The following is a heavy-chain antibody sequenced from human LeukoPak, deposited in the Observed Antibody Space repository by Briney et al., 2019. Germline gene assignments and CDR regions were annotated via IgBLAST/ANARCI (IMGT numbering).Heavy chain of an antibody. J-gene: IGHJ4*02. Sequence: PGGSLRLSCAACGFTFSSYGMHWVRQAPGKGLEWVAFIRYDGSNKYYADSVKGRFTISRDNSKNTLYLQMNSLRAEDTAVYYCAGVDFWSGYRDYWGQGTLVTVSS. CDR3: AGVDFWSGYRDY. V-gene: IGHV3-30*02. CDR1: GFTFSSYG. D-gene: IGHD3-3*01. CDR2: IRYDGSNK.